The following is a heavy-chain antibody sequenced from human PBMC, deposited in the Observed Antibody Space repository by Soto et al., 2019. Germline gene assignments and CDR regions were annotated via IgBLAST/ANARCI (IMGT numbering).Heavy chain of an antibody. V-gene: IGHV2-5*02. Sequence: SGPSCEPAQTLTLTCGFSGFSLSSYGMGVAWIRQPPGKAPEWLALIYWDDDKRYSPSLKDRLAISKDTSSNQVVLTITNMDTGDTATYFCAHAGDYDLLTFDHWGPGTLVTVSS. CDR2: IYWDDDK. CDR1: GFSLSSYGMG. D-gene: IGHD4-17*01. J-gene: IGHJ4*02. CDR3: AHAGDYDLLTFDH.